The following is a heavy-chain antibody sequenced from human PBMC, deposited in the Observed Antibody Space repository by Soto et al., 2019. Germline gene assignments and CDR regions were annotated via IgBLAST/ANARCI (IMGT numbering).Heavy chain of an antibody. D-gene: IGHD4-17*01. CDR2: IIPIFGTA. CDR1: GGTFSSYA. CDR3: ARDGGVYDYGPFDY. Sequence: QVQLVQSGAEVKKPGSSVKVSCKASGGTFSSYAISWVRQAPGQGLEWMGGIIPIFGTANYAQKFQGRVTITADEPPSTAYMAVGRLRSEDTAVDDCARDGGVYDYGPFDYWGQGTLVTVS. J-gene: IGHJ4*02. V-gene: IGHV1-69*12.